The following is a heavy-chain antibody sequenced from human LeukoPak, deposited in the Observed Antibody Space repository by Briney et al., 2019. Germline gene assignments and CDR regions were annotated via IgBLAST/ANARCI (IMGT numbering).Heavy chain of an antibody. CDR3: AKKLGRSPGDFFDY. J-gene: IGHJ4*02. V-gene: IGHV3-23*01. D-gene: IGHD3-16*01. CDR2: INDDGDST. CDR1: GFIFTNYA. Sequence: GGSLRLSCAASGFIFTNYAMSWVRQAPGKGLQWVSDINDDGDSTFYRDSVKGRFTISRDQSKNTLYLQMSSLRADDTATYFCAKKLGRSPGDFFDYWGQGTLVTVSS.